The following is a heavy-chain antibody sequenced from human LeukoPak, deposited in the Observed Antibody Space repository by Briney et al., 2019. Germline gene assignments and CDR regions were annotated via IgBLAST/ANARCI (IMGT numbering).Heavy chain of an antibody. D-gene: IGHD3-22*01. V-gene: IGHV1-18*01. Sequence: ASVKVSCKASGYTFTSYGISWVRQAPGQGLEWMGWISAYNGNTNYAQKLQGRVTMTTDTSTSTAYMELRSLRSDDTAVYYCARVHLAITSYYYVSSGYYRDDYWGQGTLVTVSS. J-gene: IGHJ4*02. CDR2: ISAYNGNT. CDR3: ARVHLAITSYYYVSSGYYRDDY. CDR1: GYTFTSYG.